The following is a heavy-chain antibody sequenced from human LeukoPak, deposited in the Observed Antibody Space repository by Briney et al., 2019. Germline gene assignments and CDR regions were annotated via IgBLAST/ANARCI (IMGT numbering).Heavy chain of an antibody. J-gene: IGHJ4*02. CDR2: IYYSGST. V-gene: IGHV4-59*01. CDR3: ARAARPTSDTSGSYWYYFDC. CDR1: GGSISSYY. Sequence: SETLSLTCTVSGGSISSYYWSWIRQPPGKGLEWIGYIYYSGSTNYNPSLKSRVTISVDTSKNQFSLKLSSVTAADTAVYYCARAARPTSDTSGSYWYYFDCWGQGILVTVSS. D-gene: IGHD3-22*01.